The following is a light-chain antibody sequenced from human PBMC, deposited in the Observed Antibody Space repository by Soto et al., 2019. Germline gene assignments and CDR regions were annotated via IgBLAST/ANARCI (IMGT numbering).Light chain of an antibody. V-gene: IGKV3-11*01. CDR1: ESVSSY. J-gene: IGKJ2*01. Sequence: EIVLTQSPATLSLSPGERATLSFRASESVSSYLAWYQQKPGQAPRLLIYDASNRATGIPARFSGSGSGTDFTLTISSLEPEDSAVYYCQQRSNWPPTFGQGTKLEI. CDR3: QQRSNWPPT. CDR2: DAS.